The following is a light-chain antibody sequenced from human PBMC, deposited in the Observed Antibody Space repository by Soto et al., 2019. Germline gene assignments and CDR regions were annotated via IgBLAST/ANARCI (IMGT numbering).Light chain of an antibody. CDR2: LGS. Sequence: EIVLTQSPLSLPVTPGEPASISCRSSQNLLHSNGYNYLKWYLQKPGQSPQLLIYLGSNRASGVPDRFSGSRSGTDFTLTINTVEAEDVRLYFCAQGLATPFTFGGGTNVDIK. CDR1: QNLLHSNGYNY. J-gene: IGKJ4*01. CDR3: AQGLATPFT. V-gene: IGKV2-28*01.